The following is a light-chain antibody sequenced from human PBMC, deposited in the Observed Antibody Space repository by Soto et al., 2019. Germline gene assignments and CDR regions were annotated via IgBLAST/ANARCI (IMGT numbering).Light chain of an antibody. Sequence: EIVLTQSPGTLSLSPGETATLSCRASQSLTSSYLAWYQQRPGQAPSLLIYGVSSRATGIPDRFSGSGSGTDFTLTITRLEPEDFAVYYCQQYAISPYTFGQGARLDIK. J-gene: IGKJ2*01. CDR3: QQYAISPYT. V-gene: IGKV3-20*01. CDR2: GVS. CDR1: QSLTSSY.